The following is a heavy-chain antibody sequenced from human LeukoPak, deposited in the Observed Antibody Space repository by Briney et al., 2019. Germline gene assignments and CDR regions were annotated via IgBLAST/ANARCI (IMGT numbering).Heavy chain of an antibody. CDR1: GFTFSSYS. CDR2: ISGSGGST. J-gene: IGHJ4*02. V-gene: IGHV3-23*01. CDR3: ARAGSSSPRGLDY. Sequence: GGSLRLSCAASGFTFSSYSMNWVRQAPGRGLEWVSAISGSGGSTYYADSVKGRFTISRDNSKNTLYLQMNSLRAEDTAVYYCARAGSSSPRGLDYWGQGTLVTVSS. D-gene: IGHD6-13*01.